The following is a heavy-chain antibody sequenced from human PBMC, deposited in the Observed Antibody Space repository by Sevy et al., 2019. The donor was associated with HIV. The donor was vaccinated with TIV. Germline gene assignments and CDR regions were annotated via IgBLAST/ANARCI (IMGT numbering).Heavy chain of an antibody. CDR3: ARDLEFYDYGDYGPAFMPDY. Sequence: EGSLRLSCAASGFTFSTYGMHWVRQAPGKGLEWVAVMWFDGSNTYYADSVKGRFTISRDIAKNTLHLQMNSLRAEDTAVYYCARDLEFYDYGDYGPAFMPDYWGQGTLVTVSS. V-gene: IGHV3-33*01. CDR2: MWFDGSNT. D-gene: IGHD4-17*01. CDR1: GFTFSTYG. J-gene: IGHJ4*02.